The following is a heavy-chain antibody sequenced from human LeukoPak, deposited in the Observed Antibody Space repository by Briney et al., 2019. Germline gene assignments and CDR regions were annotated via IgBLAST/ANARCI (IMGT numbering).Heavy chain of an antibody. V-gene: IGHV3-30*01. Sequence: GGSLRLSCAASGFTFSSYTMHWVRQAPGKGLEWVAVMSYDGSDNYYADSVKGRFTISRDNSRTTMYLQMNSLRAEDTAVYYCARGSRWLQLGPFDYWGQGTLVTVSS. D-gene: IGHD5-24*01. CDR2: MSYDGSDN. CDR3: ARGSRWLQLGPFDY. J-gene: IGHJ4*02. CDR1: GFTFSSYT.